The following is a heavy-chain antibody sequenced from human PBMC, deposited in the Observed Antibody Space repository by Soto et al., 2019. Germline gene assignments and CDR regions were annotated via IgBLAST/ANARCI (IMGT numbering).Heavy chain of an antibody. CDR3: ASAQWIYGLDV. V-gene: IGHV1-69*06. J-gene: IGHJ6*02. CDR2: IIPIFDTA. CDR1: GGSFSSYG. Sequence: QVQLVQSGSEVKKPGSSVKVSCKASGGSFSSYGITWVRQVPGQGLEWMGTIIPIFDTAHYAQKFQGRVTITADKSTTTGYMELKSLRSEDTAVYYCASAQWIYGLDVWGQGTTVTVSS. D-gene: IGHD6-19*01.